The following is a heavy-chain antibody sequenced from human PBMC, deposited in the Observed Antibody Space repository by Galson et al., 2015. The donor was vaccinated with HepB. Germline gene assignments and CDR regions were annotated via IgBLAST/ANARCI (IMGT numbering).Heavy chain of an antibody. CDR3: ARDGPSGSYYDY. D-gene: IGHD1-26*01. CDR2: IWYDGSNK. CDR1: GFTFSSYG. V-gene: IGHV3-33*01. Sequence: SLRLSCAASGFTFSSYGMHWVRQAPGKGLEWVAVIWYDGSNKYYADSVKGRFTISRDNSKNTLYLQMNSLRAEDTAVYHCARDGPSGSYYDYWGQGTLVTVSS. J-gene: IGHJ4*02.